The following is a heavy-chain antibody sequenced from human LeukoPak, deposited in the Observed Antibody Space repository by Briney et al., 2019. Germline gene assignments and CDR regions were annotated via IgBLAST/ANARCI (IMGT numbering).Heavy chain of an antibody. V-gene: IGHV3-30*04. J-gene: IGHJ4*02. CDR3: ARDVASSGYPY. D-gene: IGHD3-22*01. CDR1: GFSFSNYA. CDR2: ISYNGNNK. Sequence: GGSLRLSCAASGFSFSNYAMHWVRQAPGKGLEWVAVISYNGNNKYYADSVKGRFTISRDKSKNTLYLQLNSLRAEDTAVYYCARDVASSGYPYWGQGTLVTVSS.